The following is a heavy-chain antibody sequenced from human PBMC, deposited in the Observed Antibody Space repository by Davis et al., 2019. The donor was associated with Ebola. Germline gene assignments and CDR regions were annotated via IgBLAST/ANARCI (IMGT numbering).Heavy chain of an antibody. V-gene: IGHV3-53*04. CDR3: ARESGDSSGYSEEWDV. CDR2: IYSGGST. Sequence: PGGSLRLSCAASGFTVSSNYMSWVRQAPGKGLEWVSVIYSGGSTYYADSVKGRFTISRHNSKNTLYLQMNSLRAEDTAVYYCARESGDSSGYSEEWDVWGQGTTVTVSS. J-gene: IGHJ6*02. D-gene: IGHD3-22*01. CDR1: GFTVSSNY.